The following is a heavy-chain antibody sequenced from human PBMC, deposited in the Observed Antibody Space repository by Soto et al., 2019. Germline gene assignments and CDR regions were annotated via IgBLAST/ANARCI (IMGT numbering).Heavy chain of an antibody. Sequence: QVQLVESGGGVVQPGRSLRLSCAASGFTFSSYGMHWVRQAPGKGLEWVAVISYDGSNKYYADSVKGRFTISRDNSKNKLYLQMNSLRAEDTAVYYCAKDRQGVTIFGVYYYYGMDVWGQGTTVTVSS. V-gene: IGHV3-30*18. J-gene: IGHJ6*02. D-gene: IGHD3-3*01. CDR2: ISYDGSNK. CDR1: GFTFSSYG. CDR3: AKDRQGVTIFGVYYYYGMDV.